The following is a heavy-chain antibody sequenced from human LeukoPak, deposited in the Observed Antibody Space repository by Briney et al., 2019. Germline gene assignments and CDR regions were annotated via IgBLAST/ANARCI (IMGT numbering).Heavy chain of an antibody. CDR3: ARGSYRYRFDY. D-gene: IGHD3-16*02. J-gene: IGHJ4*02. V-gene: IGHV3-7*04. CDR2: IKQGGSEK. CDR1: GFTFSSYW. Sequence: GGSLRLSCAASGFTFSSYWMSWVRQAPGKGLEWVANIKQGGSEKYYVDSVKGRFTISRDNAKNSLYLQMNSLRAEDTAVYYCARGSYRYRFDYWGQGTLVTVSS.